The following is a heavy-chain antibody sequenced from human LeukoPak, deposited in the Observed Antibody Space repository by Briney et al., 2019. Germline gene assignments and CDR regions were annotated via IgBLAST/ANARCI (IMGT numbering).Heavy chain of an antibody. Sequence: SETLSLTCTVSGGSISSSRYYWGWIRQPPGKGLEWIGSVYYSGSTFYNPSLKSRVAISVDTSKNQFSLKMSSVTAADTAVYYCARPYDRGGNYAYWGQGTLVTFSS. CDR1: GGSISSSRYY. V-gene: IGHV4-39*01. CDR2: VYYSGST. J-gene: IGHJ4*02. D-gene: IGHD2-15*01. CDR3: ARPYDRGGNYAY.